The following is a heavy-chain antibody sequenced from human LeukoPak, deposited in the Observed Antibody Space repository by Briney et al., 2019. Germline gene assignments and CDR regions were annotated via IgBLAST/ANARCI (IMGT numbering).Heavy chain of an antibody. D-gene: IGHD2-2*01. J-gene: IGHJ3*02. CDR2: IWYDGSNK. Sequence: PGGSLRLSCAASGFTFSSYGMHWVRQAPGKGLEWVAVIWYDGSNKYYADSVKDRFTISRDNSKNTLYLQMNSLRAEDTAVYYCARVQLGYCSSTSCPWGAFDIWGQGTMVTVSS. V-gene: IGHV3-33*01. CDR3: ARVQLGYCSSTSCPWGAFDI. CDR1: GFTFSSYG.